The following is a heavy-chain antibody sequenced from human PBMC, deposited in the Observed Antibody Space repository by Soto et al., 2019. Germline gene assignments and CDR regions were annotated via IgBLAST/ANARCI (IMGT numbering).Heavy chain of an antibody. CDR3: ARAYVGLLPRRADYYYAMDV. CDR1: GFSFRDYD. Sequence: VQLVESGGGSVQPGESLRLSCAASGFSFRDYDMHWVRQRTGKCLEWVSGLGAADDPYYIASVKGRFSVARDNAQNSMHLQMNNLRVDDTVVYCGARAYVGLLPRRADYYYAMDVWGRGTTVTVSS. V-gene: IGHV3-13*05. CDR2: LGAADDP. D-gene: IGHD2-15*01. J-gene: IGHJ6*02.